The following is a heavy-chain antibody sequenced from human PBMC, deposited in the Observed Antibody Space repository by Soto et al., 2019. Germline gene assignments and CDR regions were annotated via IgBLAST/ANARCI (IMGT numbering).Heavy chain of an antibody. D-gene: IGHD6-13*01. J-gene: IGHJ6*02. Sequence: PGGSLRLSCAASGFTFSSYAMHWVRQAPGKGLEWVAVISYDGSNKYYADSVKGRFTISRDNSKNTLYLQWSSLKASDTAMYYCARGAAAAYYGMDVWGQGTTVTVSS. CDR1: GFTFSSYA. CDR3: ARGAAAAYYGMDV. V-gene: IGHV3-30-3*01. CDR2: ISYDGSNK.